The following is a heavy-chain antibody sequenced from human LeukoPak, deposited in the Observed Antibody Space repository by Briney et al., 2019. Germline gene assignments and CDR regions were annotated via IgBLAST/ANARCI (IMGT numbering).Heavy chain of an antibody. CDR3: AKDTNYDFWSGYPPANPYYFDY. J-gene: IGHJ4*02. V-gene: IGHV3-43*02. CDR1: GFTFDDYA. D-gene: IGHD3-3*01. Sequence: GGSLRLSCAASGFTFDDYAMRWVRQAPGKGLEWVSLISGDGGSTYYADSVKGRFTISRDNSKNSLYLQMNSLRTEDTALYYCAKDTNYDFWSGYPPANPYYFDYRGQGTLVTVSS. CDR2: ISGDGGST.